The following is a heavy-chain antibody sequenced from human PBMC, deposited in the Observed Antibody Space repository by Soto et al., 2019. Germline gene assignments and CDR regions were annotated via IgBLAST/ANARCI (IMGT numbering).Heavy chain of an antibody. V-gene: IGHV1-69*13. J-gene: IGHJ4*02. CDR2: IIPIFGTA. Sequence: LVQVSCKASGGTFISYAISWVRQAPGQGLEWMGGIIPIFGTANYAQKFQGRVTITADESTSTAYMELSSLRSEDTAVYYCARRGGDVAISGQYYFAYWGQGTLVTVSS. CDR3: ARRGGDVAISGQYYFAY. D-gene: IGHD2-21*02. CDR1: GGTFISYA.